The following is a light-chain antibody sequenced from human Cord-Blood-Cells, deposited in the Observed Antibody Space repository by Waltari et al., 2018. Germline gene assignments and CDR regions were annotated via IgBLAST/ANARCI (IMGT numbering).Light chain of an antibody. CDR1: SSYVVGYNY. CDR3: SSYTSSSTLYV. Sequence: QSALTQPASVSGSPGQSITISCTRTSSYVVGYNYVSWYQQHPGKAPKLMIYDVSNRPSGVSNRFSGSKSGNTASLTISGLQAEDEADYYCSSYTSSSTLYVFGTGTKVTVL. V-gene: IGLV2-14*01. J-gene: IGLJ1*01. CDR2: DVS.